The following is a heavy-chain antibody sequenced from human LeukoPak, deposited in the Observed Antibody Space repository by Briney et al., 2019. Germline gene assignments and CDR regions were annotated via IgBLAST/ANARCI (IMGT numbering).Heavy chain of an antibody. CDR1: GFTVSSNC. Sequence: PGGSLRLSCAASGFTVSSNCMSWVRQAPGKGLEWVSVIYSGDNTYYADSVKGRFTISRDNSKNTLYLQMNSLRAEDTAVYYCARDSVAGTFDYWGQGTLVTVSS. CDR3: ARDSVAGTFDY. CDR2: IYSGDNT. J-gene: IGHJ4*02. D-gene: IGHD6-19*01. V-gene: IGHV3-53*01.